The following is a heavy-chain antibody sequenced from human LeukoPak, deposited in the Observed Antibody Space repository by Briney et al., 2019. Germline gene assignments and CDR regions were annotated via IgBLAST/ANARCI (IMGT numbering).Heavy chain of an antibody. J-gene: IGHJ3*02. Sequence: GGSLRLSCAASGFIFDDHGMHWVRQAPGKGLEWVSGISWSSGTIGYADSVKGRFTISRDNAKNSLYLQMESLRAEDTAVYYCAKDTGSPADAITMEDNAFDIWGQGTMVTVSS. V-gene: IGHV3-9*01. CDR3: AKDTGSPADAITMEDNAFDI. D-gene: IGHD3-3*01. CDR2: ISWSSGTI. CDR1: GFIFDDHG.